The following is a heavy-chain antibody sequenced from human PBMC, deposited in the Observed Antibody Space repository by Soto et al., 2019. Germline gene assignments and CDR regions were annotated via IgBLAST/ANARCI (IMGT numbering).Heavy chain of an antibody. CDR2: IIPIFGTA. V-gene: IGHV1-69*13. CDR1: GGTFSSYA. J-gene: IGHJ4*02. Sequence: ASVTVSCKASGGTFSSYAISWVRQAHGQGLEWMGGIIPIFGTANYAQKFQGRVTITADESTSTAYMELSSLRSEDTAVYYCAPPCQFREGIPYYWGQGTLVTVSS. D-gene: IGHD3-10*01. CDR3: APPCQFREGIPYY.